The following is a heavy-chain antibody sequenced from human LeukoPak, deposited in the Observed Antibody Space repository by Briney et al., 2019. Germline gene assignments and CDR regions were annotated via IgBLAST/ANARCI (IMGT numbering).Heavy chain of an antibody. V-gene: IGHV4-61*02. D-gene: IGHD6-13*01. CDR1: GGSISSGSYY. CDR3: ARAVTLYSSSWYYYYYMDV. Sequence: KPSRTLSLTCTVSGGSISSGSYYWSWIRQPAGKGLEWIGRIYTSGSTNYNPSLKSRVTISVDTSKNQFSLKLSSVTAADTAVYYCARAVTLYSSSWYYYYYMDVWGKGTTVTISS. CDR2: IYTSGST. J-gene: IGHJ6*03.